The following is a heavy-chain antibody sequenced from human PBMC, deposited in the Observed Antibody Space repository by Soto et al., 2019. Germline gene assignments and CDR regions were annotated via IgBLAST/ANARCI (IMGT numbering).Heavy chain of an antibody. J-gene: IGHJ6*02. CDR1: GYNFAIYW. D-gene: IGHD3-10*01. CDR3: VRHPTLGGSGSYYGFFLDV. V-gene: IGHV5-10-1*01. CDR2: INPIDSYT. Sequence: PGESLKISCKGSGYNFAIYWITWVRQMPGKGLEWMGRINPIDSYTNYSPSFQGHVTISADKSISTAYLQWTSLKASDTAIYYCVRHPTLGGSGSYYGFFLDVWGQGTTVTVSS.